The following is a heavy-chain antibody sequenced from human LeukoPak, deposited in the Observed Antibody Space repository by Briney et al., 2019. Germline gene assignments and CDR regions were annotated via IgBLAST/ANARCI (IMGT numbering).Heavy chain of an antibody. V-gene: IGHV3-20*04. CDR2: INWNGGST. CDR1: GFTFGNYG. Sequence: GGSLRPSCAASGFTFGNYGMSWVRQAQGKGLEWVSGINWNGGSTGYADSVEGRFTISRDNAKNSQYLQMNSLSVEDTALYYCARAQTYGDSRLLLDYWGQGTLVTVSS. D-gene: IGHD4-17*01. CDR3: ARAQTYGDSRLLLDY. J-gene: IGHJ4*02.